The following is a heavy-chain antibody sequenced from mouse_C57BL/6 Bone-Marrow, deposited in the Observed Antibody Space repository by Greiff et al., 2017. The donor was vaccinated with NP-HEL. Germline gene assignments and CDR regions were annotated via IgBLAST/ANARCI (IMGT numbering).Heavy chain of an antibody. J-gene: IGHJ4*01. CDR3: ASLRRWYYDMDY. CDR1: GYTFTSYW. CDR2: IHADSGST. Sequence: VQLQQPGAELVKPGASVKLSCKASGYTFTSYWMHWVKQRPGQGLEWIGMIHADSGSTNYNEKFKSKATLTVDNSSSTAYMQISSLTSEDSAVYKCASLRRWYYDMDYGGQGTSVTV. D-gene: IGHD1-1*01. V-gene: IGHV1-64*01.